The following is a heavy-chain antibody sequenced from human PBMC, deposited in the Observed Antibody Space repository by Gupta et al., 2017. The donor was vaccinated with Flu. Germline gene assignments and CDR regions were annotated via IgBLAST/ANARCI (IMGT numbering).Heavy chain of an antibody. CDR2: IRSSTGST. CDR3: AKAQISTTWDSHFDY. Sequence: APGKGLEWVSVIRSSTGSTYYADSVKGRFTISRDNSKNTLFLQMNSLRAEDTAVYYCAKAQISTTWDSHFDYWGQGTLVTVSS. J-gene: IGHJ4*02. V-gene: IGHV3-23*01. D-gene: IGHD6-13*01.